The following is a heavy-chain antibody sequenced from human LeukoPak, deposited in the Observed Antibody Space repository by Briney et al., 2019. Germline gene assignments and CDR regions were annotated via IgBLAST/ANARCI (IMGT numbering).Heavy chain of an antibody. D-gene: IGHD3-10*01. J-gene: IGHJ4*02. V-gene: IGHV4-59*08. CDR3: ARHWRDYYGSGHYFDY. CDR1: GGAISGYY. Sequence: PSETLSLTCMVSGGAISGYYWSWIRQPPGKGLEWIGYIYYSGSTNYNPSLKSRVTISVDTSKNQFSPKLSSVTAADTAVYYCARHWRDYYGSGHYFDYWGQGTLVTVSS. CDR2: IYYSGST.